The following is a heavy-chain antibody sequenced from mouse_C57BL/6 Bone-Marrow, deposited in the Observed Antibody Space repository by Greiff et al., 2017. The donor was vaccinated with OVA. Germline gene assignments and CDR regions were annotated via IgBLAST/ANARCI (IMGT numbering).Heavy chain of an antibody. J-gene: IGHJ1*03. CDR3: SFYCDSIYMYFDV. CDR1: GYSFTDYN. V-gene: IGHV1-39*01. CDR2: INPNYGTT. Sequence: EVQLQQSGPELVKPGASVKISCKASGYSFTDYNMNWVKQSNGKSLEWIGVINPNYGTTSYNQKFKGKATLTVDQSSSTAYMQLNSLTSEDYAVYYCSFYCDSIYMYFDVWGTGTTVTVSS. D-gene: IGHD1-1*01.